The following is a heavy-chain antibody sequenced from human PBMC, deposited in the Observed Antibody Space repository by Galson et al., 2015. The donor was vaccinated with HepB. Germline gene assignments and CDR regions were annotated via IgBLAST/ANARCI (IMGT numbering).Heavy chain of an antibody. Sequence: CAISGDSVSSNSAAWNWIRQSPSRGLEWLGRTYYRSKWYNDYAVSVKSRITINPDTSKNQFSLQLNSVTPEDTAVYYCAREGLVYYGSGRQIDYWGQGTLVTVSS. CDR2: TYYRSKWYN. CDR1: GDSVSSNSAA. V-gene: IGHV6-1*01. J-gene: IGHJ4*02. CDR3: AREGLVYYGSGRQIDY. D-gene: IGHD3-10*01.